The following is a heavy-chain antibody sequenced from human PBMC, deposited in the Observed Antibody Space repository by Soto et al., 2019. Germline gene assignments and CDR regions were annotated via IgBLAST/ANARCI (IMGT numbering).Heavy chain of an antibody. CDR3: ARAFGAGHNYYYYYMDV. D-gene: IGHD1-1*01. CDR2: IYYSGST. V-gene: IGHV4-59*11. J-gene: IGHJ6*03. Sequence: SETLSLTCTVSGGSINNHYWSWIRQPPGKGLEWIGYIYYSGSTNYNPSLKSRVTISVDTSKNQFSLKLSSVTAADTAVYYCARAFGAGHNYYYYYMDVWGKGTTVTVSS. CDR1: GGSINNHY.